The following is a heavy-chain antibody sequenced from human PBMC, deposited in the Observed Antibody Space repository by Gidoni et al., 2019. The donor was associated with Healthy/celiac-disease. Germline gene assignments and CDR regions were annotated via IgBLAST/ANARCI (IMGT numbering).Heavy chain of an antibody. D-gene: IGHD6-13*01. CDR1: GGSSSGYY. V-gene: IGHV4-34*01. J-gene: IGHJ4*02. CDR3: ARVEGIAAAVTPQNFDY. CDR2: INHGGST. Sequence: QVQLKRWGAGLLTPSEPLSLTCAVYGGSSSGYYWSWFRQPPGKGLEWIGEINHGGSTNYNPSLKSRVTISVDTSKNQFSLKLSSVTAADTAVYYCARVEGIAAAVTPQNFDYWGQGTLVTVSS.